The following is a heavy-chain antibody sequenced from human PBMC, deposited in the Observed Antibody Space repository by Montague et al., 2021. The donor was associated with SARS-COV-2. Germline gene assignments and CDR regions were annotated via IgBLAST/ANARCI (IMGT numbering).Heavy chain of an antibody. D-gene: IGHD3-22*01. J-gene: IGHJ4*02. Sequence: SETLSLTCAVYDGSFSDYSWTWIRQPPGKGLEWIGEINHRGSTNYNPSLKSRVTMSVDTSKNQFPLKMTSVTAADTAVYYCARGRQHINMVVVVVTGGEYYFDFWGQGTLVAVSS. CDR3: ARGRQHINMVVVVVTGGEYYFDF. V-gene: IGHV4-34*01. CDR2: INHRGST. CDR1: DGSFSDYS.